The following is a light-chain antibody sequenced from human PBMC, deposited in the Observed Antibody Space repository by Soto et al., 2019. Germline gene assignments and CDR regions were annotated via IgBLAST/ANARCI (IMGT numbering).Light chain of an antibody. CDR3: AAWEDSLNGWV. V-gene: IGLV1-44*01. CDR2: SNN. CDR1: SSNVGINT. Sequence: QAVVTQPPSASGTPGQRVTISCSGSSSNVGINTVNWYQQLPGTAPKLVIYSNNQPTSGVPDRFSGSKSGTSASLAISGLQSEDEADYYCAAWEDSLNGWVFGGGTKLTVL. J-gene: IGLJ3*02.